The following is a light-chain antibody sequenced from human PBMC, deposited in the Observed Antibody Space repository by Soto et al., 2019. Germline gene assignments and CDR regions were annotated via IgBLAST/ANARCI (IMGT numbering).Light chain of an antibody. Sequence: QSVLTQPPSVSGAPGQRVTISCTGSSSNIGAGYDVHWYQQLPGTAPKLLIYGNSNRPSGVPDRFSGSKSGTSASLAITGLQAEDEADYYCQSYDSRLSGLYVFGTGTKVPVL. CDR2: GNS. CDR1: SSNIGAGYD. CDR3: QSYDSRLSGLYV. J-gene: IGLJ1*01. V-gene: IGLV1-40*01.